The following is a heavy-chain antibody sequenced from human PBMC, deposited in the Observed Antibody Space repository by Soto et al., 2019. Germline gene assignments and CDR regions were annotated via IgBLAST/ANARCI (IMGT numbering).Heavy chain of an antibody. D-gene: IGHD4-17*01. Sequence: GGSLRLSCAASGFTFSSYAMHWVRQAPGKGLEWVAVISYDGSNKYYADSVKGRFTISRDNSKNTLYLQMNSLRAEDTAVYYCARDLYDYGDYEDSDYYYYYGMDVWGQGTTVTVS. CDR3: ARDLYDYGDYEDSDYYYYYGMDV. CDR2: ISYDGSNK. V-gene: IGHV3-30-3*01. CDR1: GFTFSSYA. J-gene: IGHJ6*02.